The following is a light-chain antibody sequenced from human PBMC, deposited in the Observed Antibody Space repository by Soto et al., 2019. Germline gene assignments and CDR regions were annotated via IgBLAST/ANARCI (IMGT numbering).Light chain of an antibody. V-gene: IGLV2-14*01. CDR3: TSYTSSSTYV. J-gene: IGLJ1*01. Sequence: QSALTQPASVSGSPGQSITISCTGTSSDVGGYNYVSLYQQHPGKAPRFLIYDVSNRPSGVSNRFSGSKSGATASLTISGLQAEDEADYYCTSYTSSSTYVFGTGTKLTVL. CDR1: SSDVGGYNY. CDR2: DVS.